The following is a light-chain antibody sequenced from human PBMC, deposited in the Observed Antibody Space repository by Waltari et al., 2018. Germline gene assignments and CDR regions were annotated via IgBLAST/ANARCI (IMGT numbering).Light chain of an antibody. Sequence: EIVLTPSPGTLSWSPGERATLSCRASEFVGNADLAWYQQKPGQAPRLLIYDASRRATGTPDRFSGSGSGTDFSLTISRLEPEDFAVYYCQQYYSSPWTFGQGTKVDI. CDR1: EFVGNAD. CDR2: DAS. V-gene: IGKV3-20*01. J-gene: IGKJ1*01. CDR3: QQYYSSPWT.